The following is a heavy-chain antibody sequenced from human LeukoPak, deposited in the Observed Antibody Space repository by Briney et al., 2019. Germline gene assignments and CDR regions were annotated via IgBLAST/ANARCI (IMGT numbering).Heavy chain of an antibody. CDR3: AKRKNRDYGPFDY. Sequence: GGSLRLSCAASGFTFTSYAMSWVRQAPGRGLEWVSAISAPGGATYYADSVRGRFTISRDNSRNTLYLQMNSLTAEDPAVYYCAKRKNRDYGPFDYWGQGTLGNGSS. V-gene: IGHV3-23*01. CDR2: ISAPGGAT. J-gene: IGHJ4*02. CDR1: GFTFTSYA. D-gene: IGHD4-17*01.